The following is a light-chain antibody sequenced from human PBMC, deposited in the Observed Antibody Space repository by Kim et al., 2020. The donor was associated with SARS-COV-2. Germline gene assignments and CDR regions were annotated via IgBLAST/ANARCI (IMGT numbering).Light chain of an antibody. CDR3: QQYYDWPT. CDR2: GAS. CDR1: QSVSIN. J-gene: IGKJ1*01. Sequence: SVSPGERATPSCRASQSVSINLAWYQQKPGQAPRLLLYGASTRATGVPARFSGSGSGTEFTLTISSLQSEDFAVYYCQQYYDWPTFGQGTKVDIK. V-gene: IGKV3-15*01.